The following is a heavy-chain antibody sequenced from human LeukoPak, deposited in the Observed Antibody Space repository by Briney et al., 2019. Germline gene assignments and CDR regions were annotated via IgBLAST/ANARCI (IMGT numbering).Heavy chain of an antibody. V-gene: IGHV3-30*04. D-gene: IGHD5-18*01. CDR1: GFTFRTYA. CDR2: ISDDGSNK. J-gene: IGHJ6*03. Sequence: GRSLRLSCAASGFTFRTYAMNWVRQAPGKGLEWVAVISDDGSNKYYAESVKGQFTISRDNSKNTLYLQMNSLRAEDTAVYYCARVRKGGVGTAMVTFYYYYYYYMDVWGKGTTVTVSS. CDR3: ARVRKGGVGTAMVTFYYYYYYYMDV.